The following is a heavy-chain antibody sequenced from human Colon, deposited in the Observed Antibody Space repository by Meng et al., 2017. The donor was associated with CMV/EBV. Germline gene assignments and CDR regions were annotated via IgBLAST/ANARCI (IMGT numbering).Heavy chain of an antibody. CDR2: IWYDGSNK. V-gene: IGHV3-33*06. CDR3: AKGAASGVTAPDY. D-gene: IGHD2-21*02. Sequence: GESLKISCAASGFTFSSYGMHWVRQAPGKGLEWVAVIWYDGSNKYYADSVRARFTISRDNSKNTLYLQMNSLRAEDTAVYYCAKGAASGVTAPDYWGQGTLVTVSS. CDR1: GFTFSSYG. J-gene: IGHJ4*02.